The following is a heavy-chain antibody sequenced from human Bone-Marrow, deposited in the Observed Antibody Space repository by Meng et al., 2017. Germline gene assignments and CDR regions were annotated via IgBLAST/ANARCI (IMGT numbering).Heavy chain of an antibody. J-gene: IGHJ4*02. V-gene: IGHV4-34*01. D-gene: IGHD3-22*01. CDR2: INHSGST. CDR3: GGSSGYPIDY. Sequence: SQTLSLTCAVYGGSFSGYYRSWIRQPPGKGLEWIGEINHSGSTNYNPSLKSRVTISVDTSKNQFSLKLSSVTAADTAVYYCGGSSGYPIDYWGQGTLVTVSS. CDR1: GGSFSGYY.